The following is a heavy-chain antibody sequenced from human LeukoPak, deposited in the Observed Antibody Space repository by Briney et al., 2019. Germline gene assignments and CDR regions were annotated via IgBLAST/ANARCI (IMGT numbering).Heavy chain of an antibody. CDR1: GFTFSSYI. D-gene: IGHD3-16*01. Sequence: GGSLRLSCAASGFTFSSYIMNWVRQAPGKGLEWVSSISSSSSYIYYADSVKGRFTISRDNAKNSLYLQMNSLRAEDTAVYYCARDWGYYYYYGMDVWGQGTTVTVSS. CDR2: ISSSSSYI. V-gene: IGHV3-21*01. CDR3: ARDWGYYYYYGMDV. J-gene: IGHJ6*02.